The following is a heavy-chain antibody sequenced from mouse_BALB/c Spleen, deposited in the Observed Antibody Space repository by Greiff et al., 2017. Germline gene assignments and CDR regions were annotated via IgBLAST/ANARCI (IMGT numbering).Heavy chain of an antibody. J-gene: IGHJ2*01. CDR2: ILPGSGST. V-gene: IGHV1-9*01. CDR3: ARETAGSPFDY. D-gene: IGHD1-1*01. CDR1: GYTFSSYW. Sequence: QVQLKQSGAELMKPGASVKISCKATGYTFSSYWIEWVKQRPGHGLEWIGEILPGSGSTNYNEKFKGKATFTADTSSNTAYMQLSSLTSEDSAVYYCARETAGSPFDYWGQGTTLTVSS.